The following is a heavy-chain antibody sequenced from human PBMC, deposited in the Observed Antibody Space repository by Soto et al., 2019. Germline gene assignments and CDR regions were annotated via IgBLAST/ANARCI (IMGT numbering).Heavy chain of an antibody. CDR1: RVRLRSHG. V-gene: IGHV3-74*01. D-gene: IGHD5-12*01. CDR2: IKSDGSST. Sequence: GGSLRIACAASRVRLRSHGMHGVRQAPGKGLVWVSRIKSDGSSTTYADSVKGRFTISRDNAKNTLYLQMNSLRAEDTAVYYCAKGLMATGDYWGQGTLVTVSS. CDR3: AKGLMATGDY. J-gene: IGHJ4*02.